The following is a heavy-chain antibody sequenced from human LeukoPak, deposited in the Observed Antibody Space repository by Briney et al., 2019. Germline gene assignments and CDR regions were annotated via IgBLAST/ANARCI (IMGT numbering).Heavy chain of an antibody. V-gene: IGHV3-15*01. J-gene: IGHJ4*02. D-gene: IGHD2-2*02. CDR1: GFTFSHAW. CDR2: IKSKADGGTT. CDR3: TTEGRYCSGTSCYTGYFTY. Sequence: GGSLRLSCAASGFTFSHAWMSWVRHAPGKGLEWVGHIKSKADGGTTDYAAPVKGRFTISRDDSKNTLYLQMNSLKTEDTAVYFCTTEGRYCSGTSCYTGYFTYWGQGTLVTVSS.